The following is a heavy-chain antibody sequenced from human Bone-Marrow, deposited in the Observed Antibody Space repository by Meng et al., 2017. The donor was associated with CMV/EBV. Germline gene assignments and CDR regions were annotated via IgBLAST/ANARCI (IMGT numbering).Heavy chain of an antibody. CDR3: ARSVDY. CDR1: GFTFSDYY. CDR2: IYSGGST. V-gene: IGHV3-66*01. Sequence: GESLKISCAASGFTFSDYYMNWVRQAPGKGLEWVSVIYSGGSTYYADSVKGRFTISRDNAKNSLYLQMNSLRAEDTAVYYCARSVDYWGPGKLVNVSS. J-gene: IGHJ4*02.